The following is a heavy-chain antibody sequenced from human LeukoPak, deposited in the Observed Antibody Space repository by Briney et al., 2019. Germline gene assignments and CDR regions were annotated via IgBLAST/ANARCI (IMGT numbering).Heavy chain of an antibody. CDR1: GGSISSSSYY. D-gene: IGHD5-24*01. CDR3: ARWLQLFDY. J-gene: IGHJ4*02. Sequence: PSETLSLTCTVSGGSISSSSYYWGWIRQPPGKGLEWIGSIYYSGSTYYNPSLKSRVTISVDTSKNQVSLKLSSVTAADTAVYYCARWLQLFDYWGQGTLVTVSS. V-gene: IGHV4-39*01. CDR2: IYYSGST.